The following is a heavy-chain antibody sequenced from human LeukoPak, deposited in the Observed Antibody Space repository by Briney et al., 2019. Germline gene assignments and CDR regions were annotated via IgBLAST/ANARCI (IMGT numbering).Heavy chain of an antibody. Sequence: GGSLRLSCAASGFTFSSYTMSWVRQAPGKGLDCVSSISGSDGSTYYADSVKGRFTISRDNSKNTLYLQMNSLRAHDTAVYYCAKNFWSEKYYYYYMDVWGKGTTVTVSS. CDR2: ISGSDGST. J-gene: IGHJ6*03. D-gene: IGHD3-3*01. V-gene: IGHV3-23*01. CDR3: AKNFWSEKYYYYYMDV. CDR1: GFTFSSYT.